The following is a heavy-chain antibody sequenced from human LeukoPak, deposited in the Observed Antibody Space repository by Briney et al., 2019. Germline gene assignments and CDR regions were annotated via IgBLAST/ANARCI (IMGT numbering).Heavy chain of an antibody. Sequence: ASVKVSCRASGYTFTGYYMHWVRQAPGQGLEWMGWTNPNSGNTKSAQNFQGWVTMTRDTSISTAYMELSRLRSDDTAVYYCAREGVTKAVDIWGQGTMVTVSS. J-gene: IGHJ3*02. D-gene: IGHD2-8*01. CDR1: GYTFTGYY. CDR3: AREGVTKAVDI. CDR2: TNPNSGNT. V-gene: IGHV1-2*04.